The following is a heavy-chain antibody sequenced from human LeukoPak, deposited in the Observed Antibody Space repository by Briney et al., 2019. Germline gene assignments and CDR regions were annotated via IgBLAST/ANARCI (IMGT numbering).Heavy chain of an antibody. CDR2: ISYDGSNK. J-gene: IGHJ4*02. D-gene: IGHD3-10*01. CDR1: GFTFSSYG. CDR3: AKPLWFGELLGSFFDY. V-gene: IGHV3-30*18. Sequence: PGGSLRLSCAASGFTFSSYGMHWVRQAPGKGLEWVAVISYDGSNKYYADSVKGRFTISRDNSKNTLYLQMNSLRAEDTAVYYCAKPLWFGELLGSFFDYWGQGTLVTVSS.